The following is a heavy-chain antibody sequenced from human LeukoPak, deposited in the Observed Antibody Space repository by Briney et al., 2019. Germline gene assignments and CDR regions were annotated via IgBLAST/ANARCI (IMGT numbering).Heavy chain of an antibody. V-gene: IGHV1-2*02. J-gene: IGHJ4*02. CDR2: SNPNSGGT. CDR1: GYTFTGYY. CDR3: ARDLGDFWSGYYYFDY. Sequence: ASVKVSCKASGYTFTGYYMHWVRQAPGQGLEWMGWSNPNSGGTNYAQKFQGRVTMISDTSISTDYMELSRLRSDDTAVYYCARDLGDFWSGYYYFDYWGQRTLVTVSS. D-gene: IGHD3-3*01.